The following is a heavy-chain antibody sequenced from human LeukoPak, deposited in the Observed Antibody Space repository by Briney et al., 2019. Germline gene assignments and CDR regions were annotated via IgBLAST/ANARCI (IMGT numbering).Heavy chain of an antibody. CDR1: GGSFSGYY. D-gene: IGHD6-6*01. CDR2: INHSGST. CDR3: ARGPYSSSSGLGLGY. Sequence: PSETLSLTCAVYGGSFSGYYWSWIRQPPGKGLEWIGEINHSGSTNYNPSLKSRVTISVDTSKNQFSLKLSSVTAAATAVYYCARGPYSSSSGLGLGYWGQGTLVTVSS. V-gene: IGHV4-34*01. J-gene: IGHJ4*02.